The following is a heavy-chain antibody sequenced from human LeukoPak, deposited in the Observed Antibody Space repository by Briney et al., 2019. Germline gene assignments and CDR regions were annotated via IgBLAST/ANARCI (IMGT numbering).Heavy chain of an antibody. Sequence: RSETLSLTCTVSGGSISSGGYYWSWIRQHPGKGLEWIGYIYYSGSTYYNPSLKSRVTISVDTSKNQFSLKLSSVTAADTAVYYCARAVGSSGYYYGYWGQGTLVTVSS. D-gene: IGHD3-22*01. CDR1: GGSISSGGYY. V-gene: IGHV4-31*03. CDR2: IYYSGST. J-gene: IGHJ4*02. CDR3: ARAVGSSGYYYGY.